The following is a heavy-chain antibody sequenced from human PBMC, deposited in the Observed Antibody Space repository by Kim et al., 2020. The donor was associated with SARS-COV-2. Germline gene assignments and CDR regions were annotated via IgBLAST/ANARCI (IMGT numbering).Heavy chain of an antibody. D-gene: IGHD1-20*01. Sequence: LKSRVTISVDTSKNQFSLKLSSVTAADTAVYYCARGRGYKWLKGQWAFDIWGQGTMVTVSS. CDR3: ARGRGYKWLKGQWAFDI. V-gene: IGHV4-34*01. J-gene: IGHJ3*02.